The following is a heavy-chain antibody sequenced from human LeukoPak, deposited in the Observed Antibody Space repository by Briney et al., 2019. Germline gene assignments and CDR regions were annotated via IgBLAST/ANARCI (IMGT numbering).Heavy chain of an antibody. D-gene: IGHD2-8*01. CDR1: GFTFGDYV. J-gene: IGHJ4*02. V-gene: IGHV3-49*04. Sequence: GGSPRLSCTASGFTFGDYVMSWVRQAPGKGLESVGFIRQTVYGGSTEYVASVKGRFTISRDDSKSAVYLQLNNLRTEDTAVYYCTRFNGFYDYWGQGTLVTVSS. CDR3: TRFNGFYDY. CDR2: IRQTVYGGST.